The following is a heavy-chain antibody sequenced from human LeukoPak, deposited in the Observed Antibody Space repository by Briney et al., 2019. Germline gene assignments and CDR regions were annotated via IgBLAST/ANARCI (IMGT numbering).Heavy chain of an antibody. CDR2: IDQNGSEK. CDR1: GFTFSRHW. J-gene: IGHJ4*02. D-gene: IGHD6-13*01. V-gene: IGHV3-7*01. CDR3: ARDQGAAGDY. Sequence: SGGSLRLSCAASGFTFSRHWMTWVRQAPGKGLEWVANIDQNGSEKLYVDSVKGRFTISRDSAKNSLYLQMNSLRVEDTALYYCARDQGAAGDYWGQGTLVTVSS.